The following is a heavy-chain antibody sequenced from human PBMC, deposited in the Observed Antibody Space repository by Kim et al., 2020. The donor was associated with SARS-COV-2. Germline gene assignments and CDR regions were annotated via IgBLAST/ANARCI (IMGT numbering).Heavy chain of an antibody. J-gene: IGHJ4*02. D-gene: IGHD2-2*02. CDR3: ARETCSSTSCYKYNWKMPPAYFDY. V-gene: IGHV3-48*02. Sequence: GGSLRLSCAASGFTFSSYSMNWVRQAPGKGLEWVSYISSSSSTIYYADSVKGRFTISRDNAKNSLYLQMNSLRDEDTAVYYCARETCSSTSCYKYNWKMPPAYFDYWGQGTLVTVSS. CDR1: GFTFSSYS. CDR2: ISSSSSTI.